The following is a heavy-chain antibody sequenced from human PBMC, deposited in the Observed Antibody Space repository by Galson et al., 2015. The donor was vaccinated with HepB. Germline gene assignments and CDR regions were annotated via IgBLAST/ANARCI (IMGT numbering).Heavy chain of an antibody. V-gene: IGHV3-53*01. CDR3: ARGVVAAGSFDY. CDR1: GFSVSDNY. Sequence: SLRLSCAASGFSVSDNYMSWVRQAPGKGLEWVSVIYSGGTTYYADSVKGRSAISEDDFKNTLYLQMNSLRAEDTAVYYCARGVVAAGSFDYWGQGIRVTVSS. CDR2: IYSGGTT. J-gene: IGHJ4*02. D-gene: IGHD2-15*01.